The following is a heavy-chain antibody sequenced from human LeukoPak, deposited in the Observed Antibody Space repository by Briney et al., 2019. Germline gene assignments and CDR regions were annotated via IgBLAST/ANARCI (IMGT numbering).Heavy chain of an antibody. D-gene: IGHD5-12*01. CDR2: IHHSGST. J-gene: IGHJ4*02. CDR1: GESISSSNW. V-gene: IGHV4-4*02. CDR3: ARGLVDTGRSRFDY. Sequence: PSETLSLTCAVSGESISSSNWWSWVRQPPGEGLEWIGEIHHSGSTNYNPSLKSRVTISLDKPKNQLSPKMTSVTAADTAVYYCARGLVDTGRSRFDYCGQGTLVTVSS.